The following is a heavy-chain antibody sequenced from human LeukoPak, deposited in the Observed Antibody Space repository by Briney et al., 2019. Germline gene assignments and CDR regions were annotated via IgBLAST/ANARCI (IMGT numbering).Heavy chain of an antibody. CDR2: INHSGST. CDR1: GGSFSGYY. J-gene: IGHJ4*02. V-gene: IGHV4-34*01. Sequence: SETLSLTCAVYGGSFSGYYWSWIRQPPGKGLEWIGEINHSGSTNYNPSLKSRVTMSLDTSKNQFSLNLNSVTAADTAMYYCTRGLYTALPVYWGQGILVTVSS. CDR3: TRGLYTALPVY. D-gene: IGHD5-18*01.